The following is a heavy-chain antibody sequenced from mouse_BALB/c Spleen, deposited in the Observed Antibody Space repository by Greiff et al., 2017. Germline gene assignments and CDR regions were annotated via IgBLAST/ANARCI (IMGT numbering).Heavy chain of an antibody. CDR2: IWGDGST. V-gene: IGHV2-6-7*01. J-gene: IGHJ4*01. CDR3: GREGDYYGSMDY. D-gene: IGHD1-2*01. CDR1: GFSFTGYG. Sequence: VQLVESGPGLVAPSQSLSITCTVSGFSFTGYGVNWVRQPPGKGLAWLGMIWGDGSTDYNSALKSRLSISKDNSKSPVFLQMNSLQTDDTARYYCGREGDYYGSMDYWGQGTSVTVSS.